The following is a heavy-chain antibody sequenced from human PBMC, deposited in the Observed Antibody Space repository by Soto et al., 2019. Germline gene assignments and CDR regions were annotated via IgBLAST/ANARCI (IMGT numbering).Heavy chain of an antibody. V-gene: IGHV1-58*01. J-gene: IGHJ4*02. CDR1: GFTFTSSA. Sequence: ASVKVSCKASGFTFTSSAVQWVRQARGQRLEWIGWIVVGSGNTNYAQKFQERVTITRDMSTSTAYMELSSLRSEDTAVYYCAAVPAPPPLGSIVGATTPFDYWGQGTLVTVSS. D-gene: IGHD1-26*01. CDR3: AAVPAPPPLGSIVGATTPFDY. CDR2: IVVGSGNT.